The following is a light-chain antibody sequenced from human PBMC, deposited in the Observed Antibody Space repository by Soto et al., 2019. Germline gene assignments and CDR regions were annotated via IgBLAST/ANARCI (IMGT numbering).Light chain of an antibody. J-gene: IGKJ3*01. CDR3: QQYGDSPFT. V-gene: IGKV3-15*01. CDR2: GAS. CDR1: QSVSSN. Sequence: EIVMTQSPATLSVSPGERASLSCRASQSVSSNLAWFQKKPGQAPRLLIYGASTRATGIPARFSGSGSGTEFTLTISRLQPEDFALYYCQQYGDSPFTFGPGTRVDVK.